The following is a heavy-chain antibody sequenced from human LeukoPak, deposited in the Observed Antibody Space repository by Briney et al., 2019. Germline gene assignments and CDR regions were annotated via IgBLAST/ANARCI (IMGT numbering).Heavy chain of an antibody. J-gene: IGHJ4*02. CDR2: ISAYNGNT. CDR3: ARGLRFLEWSIPRPSDY. V-gene: IGHV1-18*01. D-gene: IGHD3-3*01. CDR1: GYTFTSYG. Sequence: ASVKVSCKASGYTFTSYGISWVRQAPGQGLEWMGWISAYNGNTNYAQKLQGRVTMTTDTSTSTAYMELRSLRSDDTAVYYCARGLRFLEWSIPRPSDYWGQGTLVTVSS.